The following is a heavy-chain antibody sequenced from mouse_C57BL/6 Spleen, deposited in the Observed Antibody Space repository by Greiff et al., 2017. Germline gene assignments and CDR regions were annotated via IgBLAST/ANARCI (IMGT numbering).Heavy chain of an antibody. D-gene: IGHD2-3*01. CDR3: AKEGLLLYFDV. CDR2: IWSGGST. CDR1: GFSLTSYG. V-gene: IGHV2-4*01. Sequence: VMLVESGPGLVQPSQSLSITCTVSGFSLTSYGVHWVRQPPGKGLEWLGVIWSGGSTDYNAAFISRLSSSKDNSKSQVFLKMNSLQADDTAIYYCAKEGLLLYFDVWGTGTTVTVSS. J-gene: IGHJ1*03.